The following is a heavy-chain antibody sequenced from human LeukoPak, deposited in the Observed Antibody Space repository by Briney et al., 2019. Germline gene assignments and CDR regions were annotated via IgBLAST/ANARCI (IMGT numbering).Heavy chain of an antibody. CDR3: ARTNYYGSSGIFDY. CDR2: IWYGGSNK. CDR1: GFTFSSYG. V-gene: IGHV3-33*01. D-gene: IGHD3-22*01. Sequence: GRSLRLSCAASGFTFSSYGMHWLRQAPGKGLVWVAVIWYGGSNKYYEDSVKGRFTMSRDKSKNTLYLQMNSLRSEDTAVYYCARTNYYGSSGIFDYWGQGTLVTVSS. J-gene: IGHJ4*02.